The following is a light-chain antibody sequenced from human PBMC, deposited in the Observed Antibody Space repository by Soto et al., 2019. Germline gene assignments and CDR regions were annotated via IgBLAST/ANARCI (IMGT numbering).Light chain of an antibody. CDR2: AAS. CDR1: QSVSSNY. CDR3: QQYGSSPWT. Sequence: IGLTQSPCTLSLSPGDRATLACRASQSVSSNYLAWCQQKPDKAPRLLIYAASSRATGIPARFSGSGSGTDFTLTISRLEPEDFAVYYCQQYGSSPWTFGQGTKVEI. V-gene: IGKV3-20*01. J-gene: IGKJ1*01.